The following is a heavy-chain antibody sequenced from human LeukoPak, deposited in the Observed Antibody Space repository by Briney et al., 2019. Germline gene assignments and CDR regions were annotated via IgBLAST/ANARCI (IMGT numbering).Heavy chain of an antibody. D-gene: IGHD3-22*01. J-gene: IGHJ4*02. CDR2: IYYSGST. CDR1: GDSISRGGYY. Sequence: SQTLSLTCTVSGDSISRGGYYWSWIRQHPGKGLERIEYIYYSGSTYYNPSLKSQVPISVDTSKNQCSLKLSSVTAADTAVYYCARDLDSSGRYFDYWGQGTLVTVSS. CDR3: ARDLDSSGRYFDY. V-gene: IGHV4-31*01.